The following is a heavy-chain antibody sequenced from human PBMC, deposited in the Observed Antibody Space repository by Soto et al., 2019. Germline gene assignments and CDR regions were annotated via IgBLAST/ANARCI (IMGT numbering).Heavy chain of an antibody. J-gene: IGHJ2*01. Sequence: ASVKVSCKASGYTFTSYGISWVRQAPGQGLEWMGGIIPIFGTANYAQKFQGRVTITADESTSTAYMELSSLRSEDTAVYYCASSRLVRVWYFDLWGRGTLVTVSS. V-gene: IGHV1-69*13. CDR2: IIPIFGTA. CDR1: GYTFTSYG. D-gene: IGHD6-19*01. CDR3: ASSRLVRVWYFDL.